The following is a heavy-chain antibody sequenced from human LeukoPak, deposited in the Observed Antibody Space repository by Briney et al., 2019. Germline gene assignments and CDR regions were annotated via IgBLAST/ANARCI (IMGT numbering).Heavy chain of an antibody. Sequence: SVKVSCKASGGTFSSYAISWVRQAPGQGLEWMGGIIPIFGTANYAQKLQGRVTITADESTSTAYMELSSLRSEDTAVYYCARERGHTIIGVVSYGMDVWGQGTTVTVSS. CDR2: IIPIFGTA. CDR3: ARERGHTIIGVVSYGMDV. J-gene: IGHJ6*02. CDR1: GGTFSSYA. V-gene: IGHV1-69*13. D-gene: IGHD3-3*01.